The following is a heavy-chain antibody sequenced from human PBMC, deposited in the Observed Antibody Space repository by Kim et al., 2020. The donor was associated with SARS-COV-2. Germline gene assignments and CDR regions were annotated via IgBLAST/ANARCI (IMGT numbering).Heavy chain of an antibody. Sequence: SETLSLTCAVSGGSISSSNWWSWVRQPPGKGLEWIGEIYHSGSTNYNPSLKSRVTISVDKSKNQSSLKLSSVTAADTAVYYCATTPYYYGSGSADPWGQGKMVTVSA. D-gene: IGHD3-10*01. J-gene: IGHJ5*02. CDR3: ATTPYYYGSGSADP. CDR1: GGSISSSNW. V-gene: IGHV4-4*02. CDR2: IYHSGST.